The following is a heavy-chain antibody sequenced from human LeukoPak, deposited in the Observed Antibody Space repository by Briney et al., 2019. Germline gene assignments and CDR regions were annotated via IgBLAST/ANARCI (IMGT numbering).Heavy chain of an antibody. V-gene: IGHV1-2*02. CDR1: GYTFTGYY. J-gene: IGHJ6*02. Sequence: APVKVSCKASGYTFTGYYMHWVRQAPGQGLEWMGWINPNSGGTNYAQKFQGRVTMTRDTSISTAYMELSRLRSDDTAVYYCARDSYCSSTSCYRESYYGMDVWGQGTTVTVSS. D-gene: IGHD2-2*01. CDR3: ARDSYCSSTSCYRESYYGMDV. CDR2: INPNSGGT.